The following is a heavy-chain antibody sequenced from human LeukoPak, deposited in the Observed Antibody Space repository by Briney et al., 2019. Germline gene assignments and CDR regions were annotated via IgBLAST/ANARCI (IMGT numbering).Heavy chain of an antibody. J-gene: IGHJ4*02. CDR3: ARVFCSSTSCWIDY. CDR2: ISSSSSYT. CDR1: GFTFSDYY. Sequence: PGGSLRLSCAASGFTFSDYYMSWIRQAPGKGLEWVSYISSSSSYTNYADSVKGRFTISRDNAKNSLYLQMNSLRAEDTAVYYCARVFCSSTSCWIDYWGQGTLVTVSS. V-gene: IGHV3-11*06. D-gene: IGHD2-2*01.